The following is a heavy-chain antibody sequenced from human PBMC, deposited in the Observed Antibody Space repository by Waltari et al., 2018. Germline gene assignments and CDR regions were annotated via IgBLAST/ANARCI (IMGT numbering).Heavy chain of an antibody. CDR1: GYTLTEVY. CDR2: FDPEDVES. Sequence: VQMVQSGAEAKKAGASVKVACKVSGYTLTEVYMHWERRGHGKGIAWMVGFDPEDVESIYAQKFQCRVTMTEDTSTDTAYMELSSLRSEDTAVYYCATLHGDYVCSCDYWGQGTLVTVSS. J-gene: IGHJ4*02. V-gene: IGHV1-24*01. CDR3: ATLHGDYVCSCDY. D-gene: IGHD4-17*01.